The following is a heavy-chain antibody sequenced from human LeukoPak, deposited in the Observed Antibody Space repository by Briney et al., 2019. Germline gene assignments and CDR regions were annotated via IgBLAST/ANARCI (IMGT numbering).Heavy chain of an antibody. V-gene: IGHV3-7*01. CDR1: GFTFSSYW. J-gene: IGHJ6*03. Sequence: RTGGSLRLSCAASGFTFSSYWMSWVRQAPGKGLEWVANIKQDGSEEYYVDSVKGRFTISRDNAKNSLYPQMNSLRAEDTAVYYCARDQPRQGFWSGYYYMDVWGKGTTVTVSS. CDR3: ARDQPRQGFWSGYYYMDV. CDR2: IKQDGSEE. D-gene: IGHD3-3*01.